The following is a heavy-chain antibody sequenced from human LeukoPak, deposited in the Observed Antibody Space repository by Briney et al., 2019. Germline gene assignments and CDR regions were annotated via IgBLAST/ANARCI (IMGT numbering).Heavy chain of an antibody. CDR1: GFTFSSYA. V-gene: IGHV3-23*01. Sequence: GGTLKLSCAASGFTFSSYAMSWVRQAPGKGLEWVSAISGSGGSTYYADSVKGRFTISRDNSKNTLYLQMNSLRAEDTAVYYCAKVVRVVVTAWVDYWGQGTLVTVSS. J-gene: IGHJ4*02. D-gene: IGHD2-21*02. CDR2: ISGSGGST. CDR3: AKVVRVVVTAWVDY.